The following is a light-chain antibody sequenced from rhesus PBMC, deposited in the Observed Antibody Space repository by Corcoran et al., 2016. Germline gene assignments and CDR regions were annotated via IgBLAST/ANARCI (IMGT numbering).Light chain of an antibody. CDR3: LQSSNWPWT. Sequence: EIVMTQSPATLALSPGERATLSCRASQSVSSYLAWYQQKPGQAPRLLINGASSRATGIPDRFSGSGSGTEFTLTISSLEPEDVGGYFCLQSSNWPWTFGQGTKVEIK. J-gene: IGKJ1*01. V-gene: IGKV3-24*04. CDR2: GAS. CDR1: QSVSSY.